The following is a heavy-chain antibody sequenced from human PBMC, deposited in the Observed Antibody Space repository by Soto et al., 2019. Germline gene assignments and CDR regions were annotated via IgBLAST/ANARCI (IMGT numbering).Heavy chain of an antibody. Sequence: GGSLRLSCAASGFTFSSYAMSWVRQAPGKGLEWVSAISGSGGSTYYADSVKGRFTISRDNSKNTLYLQMNSLRAEDTAVYYCANGAANGNYYYYYMDVWGKGTTVTVSS. CDR2: ISGSGGST. J-gene: IGHJ6*03. V-gene: IGHV3-23*01. D-gene: IGHD6-13*01. CDR3: ANGAANGNYYYYYMDV. CDR1: GFTFSSYA.